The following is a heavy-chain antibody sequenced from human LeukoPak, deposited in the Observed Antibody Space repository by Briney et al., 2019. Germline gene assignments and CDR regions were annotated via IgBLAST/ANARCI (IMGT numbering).Heavy chain of an antibody. D-gene: IGHD3-9*01. Sequence: GGSLRPSCAASGFTVSSNYMSWVRQAPGKGLAWVSIISGSGGTTYYGDSVKGRFTISRDNSKNTLFLQMNSLRAEDTAVYYCVKGLSDDLLTGTSKYWGQGTLVAVSS. CDR1: GFTVSSNY. J-gene: IGHJ4*02. V-gene: IGHV3-23*01. CDR2: ISGSGGTT. CDR3: VKGLSDDLLTGTSKY.